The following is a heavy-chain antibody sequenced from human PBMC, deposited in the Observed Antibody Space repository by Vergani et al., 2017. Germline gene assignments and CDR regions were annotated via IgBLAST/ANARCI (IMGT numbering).Heavy chain of an antibody. V-gene: IGHV3-53*01. CDR2: IYSGGST. Sequence: EVQLVESGGGLIQPGGSLRLSCAASGFTVSSNYMSWVRQAPGKGLEWVSVIYSGGSTYYADSVKGRFTISRDNSKNTLYLQMNSLRAEDTAVYYCARRVGYSSSWADYYFDYWGQGTLVTVSS. D-gene: IGHD6-13*01. J-gene: IGHJ4*02. CDR1: GFTVSSNY. CDR3: ARRVGYSSSWADYYFDY.